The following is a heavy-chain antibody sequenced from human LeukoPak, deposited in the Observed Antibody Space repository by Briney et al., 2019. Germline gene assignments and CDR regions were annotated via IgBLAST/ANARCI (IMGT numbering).Heavy chain of an antibody. Sequence: SETLSLTCAVYGGSFSGYYWSWIRQPPGKGLEWIGEINHSGSTNYNPSLKSRVTISVDTSKNQFSLKLSSVTAAATAVYYCARVYCSSTRCYGFDYWGQGTLVTVSS. CDR1: GGSFSGYY. CDR3: ARVYCSSTRCYGFDY. V-gene: IGHV4-34*01. J-gene: IGHJ4*02. D-gene: IGHD2-2*01. CDR2: INHSGST.